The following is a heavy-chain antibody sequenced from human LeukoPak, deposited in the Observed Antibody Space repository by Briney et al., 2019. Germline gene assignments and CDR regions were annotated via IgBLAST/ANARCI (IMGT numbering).Heavy chain of an antibody. D-gene: IGHD5-24*01. Sequence: SETLSLTCAVYGGSFSGYYWSWVRQPPGKGLEWIGEINHSGSTNYNPSLKSRVTISVDTSKNQFSLKLSPVTAADTVVYYCARGLRWLQFKHFDYWGQGTLVTVSS. CDR1: GGSFSGYY. CDR2: INHSGST. V-gene: IGHV4-34*01. CDR3: ARGLRWLQFKHFDY. J-gene: IGHJ4*02.